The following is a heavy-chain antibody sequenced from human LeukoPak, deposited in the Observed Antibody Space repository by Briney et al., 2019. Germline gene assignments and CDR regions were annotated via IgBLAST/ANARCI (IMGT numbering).Heavy chain of an antibody. CDR1: GGSISSYY. J-gene: IGHJ4*02. V-gene: IGHV4-59*01. CDR2: LYYSGST. CDR3: ARETPGAGHFDY. D-gene: IGHD7-27*01. Sequence: KSSETLSLTCTVSGGSISSYYWSWIRQPPGKGLEWIGYLYYSGSTNYNPSLKSRVTIPVDTSKNQFSLKLTAVTAADTAVYYCARETPGAGHFDYWGQGSLVTVSS.